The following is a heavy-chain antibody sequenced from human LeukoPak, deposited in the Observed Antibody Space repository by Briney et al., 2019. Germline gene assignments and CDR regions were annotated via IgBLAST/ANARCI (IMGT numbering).Heavy chain of an antibody. CDR2: IYTSGST. D-gene: IGHD3-10*01. J-gene: IGHJ4*02. V-gene: IGHV4-4*07. CDR1: GGSISSYY. Sequence: SVTLSLTCTVSGGSISSYYWSWIRQPAGKGLEWIGRIYTSGSTNYNPSLKSRVTMSVDTSKNQFSLKLSSVTAADTAVYYCARDGGYGSGSYYSFDYWGQGTLVTVSS. CDR3: ARDGGYGSGSYYSFDY.